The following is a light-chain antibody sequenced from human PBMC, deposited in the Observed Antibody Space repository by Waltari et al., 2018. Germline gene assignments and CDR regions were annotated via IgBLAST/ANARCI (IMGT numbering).Light chain of an antibody. CDR2: AAS. CDR3: QQSYSHPQT. Sequence: DTQLTQSPSSLSASVGDRVTIACRASQSIKIYLNWYQQKSGKAPKLLIYAASNLQSGVPSRFSVSGSGTDFTLTISSLQPEDFATYYCQQSYSHPQTFGQGTKLEI. V-gene: IGKV1-39*01. CDR1: QSIKIY. J-gene: IGKJ2*01.